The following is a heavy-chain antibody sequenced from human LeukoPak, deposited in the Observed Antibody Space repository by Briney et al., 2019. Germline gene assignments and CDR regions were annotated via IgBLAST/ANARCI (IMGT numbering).Heavy chain of an antibody. Sequence: SETLSLTCTVSRGSVSTYYWSWIRQPAGKGLEWIGRLYGSGSTIYNPSLESRVTMSLDTSKNQFSLKLSSVTAADTAVYYCARSSSGWYWGFDYWGQGTLVTVSS. CDR1: RGSVSTYY. D-gene: IGHD6-19*01. V-gene: IGHV4-4*07. CDR2: LYGSGST. CDR3: ARSSSGWYWGFDY. J-gene: IGHJ4*02.